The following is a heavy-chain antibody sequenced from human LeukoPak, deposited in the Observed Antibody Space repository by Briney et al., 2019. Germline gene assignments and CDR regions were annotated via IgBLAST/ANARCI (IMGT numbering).Heavy chain of an antibody. V-gene: IGHV3-15*01. D-gene: IGHD6-19*01. CDR2: IKSKTDGGTT. J-gene: IGHJ5*02. CDR1: VFTFSNAW. Sequence: GSLRLSCAASVFTFSNAWMSWVRQAPGKGLEWVGRIKSKTDGGTTDYAAPVKGRFTISRDDSKNTLYLQMNSLLTEDTAVYYCTTDGIPVAGLGRNWFDPWGQGTLVTVSS. CDR3: TTDGIPVAGLGRNWFDP.